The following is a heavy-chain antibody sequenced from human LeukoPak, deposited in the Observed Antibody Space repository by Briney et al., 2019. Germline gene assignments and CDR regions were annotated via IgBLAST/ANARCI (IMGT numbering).Heavy chain of an antibody. D-gene: IGHD1-26*01. V-gene: IGHV1-8*01. CDR3: ASHDSGSYRPNDAFDI. CDR2: MNPNSGNT. CDR1: GYTFTSYD. J-gene: IGHJ3*02. Sequence: ASVKVSCKASGYTFTSYDINWVRQAPGQGLEWVGWMNPNSGNTGYAQKFQGRVTMTRNTSISTAYMELSSLRSEDTAVYYCASHDSGSYRPNDAFDIWGQGTMVTVS.